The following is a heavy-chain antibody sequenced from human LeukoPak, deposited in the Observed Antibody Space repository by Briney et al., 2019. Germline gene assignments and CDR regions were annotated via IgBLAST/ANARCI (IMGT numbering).Heavy chain of an antibody. CDR2: ISSSSSYI. V-gene: IGHV3-21*01. D-gene: IGHD2-2*01. CDR3: ARDVGYCSSTSCSRRYFDY. CDR1: GFTFSSYS. Sequence: GGSLRLSCAASGFTFSSYSMNWVRQAPGKGLEWVSSISSSSSYIYYADSVKGRFTISRDNAKNSLYLQMNSLRAEDTAVYYCARDVGYCSSTSCSRRYFDYWGQGTLVTVSS. J-gene: IGHJ4*02.